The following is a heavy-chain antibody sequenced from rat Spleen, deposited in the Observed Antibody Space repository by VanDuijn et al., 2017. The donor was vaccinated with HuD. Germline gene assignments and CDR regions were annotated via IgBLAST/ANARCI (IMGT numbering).Heavy chain of an antibody. CDR1: GFTFSGYW. J-gene: IGHJ4*01. D-gene: IGHD1-2*01. Sequence: EVQLVETGGGLVQPGGSLQLSCVASGFTFSGYWMYWICQTPGEGLEWISFISPDGGTTYYADSVKGRFTISRDNARNTVYLQMNSLRSEDTATYYCAKDMNYYSTYPFYVMGDWGQGASVTVSS. CDR3: AKDMNYYSTYPFYVMGD. CDR2: ISPDGGTT. V-gene: IGHV5-58*01.